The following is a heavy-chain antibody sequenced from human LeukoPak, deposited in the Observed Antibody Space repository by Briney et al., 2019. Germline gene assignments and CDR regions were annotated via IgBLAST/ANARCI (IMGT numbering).Heavy chain of an antibody. CDR2: ISYDGSNK. J-gene: IGHJ3*02. V-gene: IGHV3-30*18. CDR3: AKVITAGWQKDDLDI. Sequence: GGSLRLSCAASGFTFSIYGMHWVRQAPGKGLEWVAVISYDGSNKYYADSVKGRFTISRDHSKNTLYLQMNSLRAEDTALYYCAKVITAGWQKDDLDIWGRGTMVTVSS. CDR1: GFTFSIYG. D-gene: IGHD5-18*01.